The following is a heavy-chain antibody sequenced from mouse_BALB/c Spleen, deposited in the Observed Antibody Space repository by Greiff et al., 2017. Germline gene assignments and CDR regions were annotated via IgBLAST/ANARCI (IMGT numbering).Heavy chain of an antibody. V-gene: IGHV8-8*01. D-gene: IGHD4-1*01. CDR2: IWWDDDK. CDR1: GFSLNTSGMG. J-gene: IGHJ4*01. Sequence: QVTLKACGPGILQPSQTLSLTCSFSGFSLNTSGMGVGWIRQPSGKGLEWLAHIWWDDDKRYNPALKTRLTISKGTSSNQVFLKIASVDTADTATYYCARKTGTGGYYVMDYWGQGTSVTVSS. CDR3: ARKTGTGGYYVMDY.